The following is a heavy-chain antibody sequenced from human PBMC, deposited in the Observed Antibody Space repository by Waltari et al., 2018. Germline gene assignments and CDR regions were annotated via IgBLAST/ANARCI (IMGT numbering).Heavy chain of an antibody. CDR2: IYHSGTT. Sequence: QLQLQESGPGLVKPSETLSLTCTVSGGSISTIGYYWAWVRQPPGKGLEWIGTIYHSGTTDYNPSLESRVTISVDTSRNQFSLKLRSVTAADTAVYYCARHGGYFSNFDYWGQGTLVTVSS. CDR1: GGSISTIGYY. D-gene: IGHD2-21*01. CDR3: ARHGGYFSNFDY. V-gene: IGHV4-39*01. J-gene: IGHJ4*02.